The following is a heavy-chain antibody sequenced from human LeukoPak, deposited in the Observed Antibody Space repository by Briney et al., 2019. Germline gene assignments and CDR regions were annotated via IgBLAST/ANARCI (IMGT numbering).Heavy chain of an antibody. CDR2: VSGSGSST. J-gene: IGHJ4*02. Sequence: GGSLRLSCVASGFTFSSYAMNWVRQTPGKGLEWVSTVSGSGSSTYYADSVKGRFTISRDNSKNTMYLQMSSLRADDTATYHCAKMVGNYCGPGSYVHFDYWGQGTLVTVSS. CDR1: GFTFSSYA. CDR3: AKMVGNYCGPGSYVHFDY. V-gene: IGHV3-23*01. D-gene: IGHD3-10*01.